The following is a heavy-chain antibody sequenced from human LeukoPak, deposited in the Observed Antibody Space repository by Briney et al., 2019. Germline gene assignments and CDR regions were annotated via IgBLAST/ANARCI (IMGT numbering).Heavy chain of an antibody. CDR2: ISYRGST. Sequence: GSLRLSCDASGFGFSAFYMSWIRQTPGKGLEWIGYISYRGSTNYNPSLKSRVTISIDTSNNQFSLRLSSVTAADTAVYYCATNAGPAALDAIDIWGQGTIAIVSS. D-gene: IGHD2-2*01. V-gene: IGHV4-59*08. CDR3: ATNAGPAALDAIDI. CDR1: GFGFSAFY. J-gene: IGHJ3*02.